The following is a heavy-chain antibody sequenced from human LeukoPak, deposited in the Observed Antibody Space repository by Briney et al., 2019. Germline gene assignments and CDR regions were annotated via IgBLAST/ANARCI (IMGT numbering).Heavy chain of an antibody. CDR1: GFTFDDYA. Sequence: PGGSLRLSCAASGFTFDDYAMHWVRQAPGKGLEWVSGVSWNSGSIGYADSVKGRFTISRDNAKNSLYLQMNSLRGEDTAFYYCAKDISRYNRNYQSHYYGMDVWGQGTTVTVSS. CDR3: AKDISRYNRNYQSHYYGMDV. CDR2: VSWNSGSI. J-gene: IGHJ6*02. V-gene: IGHV3-9*01. D-gene: IGHD1-7*01.